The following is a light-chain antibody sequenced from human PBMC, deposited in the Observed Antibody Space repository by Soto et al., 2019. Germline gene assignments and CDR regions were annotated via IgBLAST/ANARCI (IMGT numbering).Light chain of an antibody. CDR2: AAS. V-gene: IGKV1-39*01. CDR3: QESFSPLYT. Sequence: DIQLTQSPSSLSASVGDRVTITCRASQTIHNFLNWYQQTPGKAPKLLIYAASNLRGGVPSRFSGGGSGTDFTLTINSLQPEDFATYSCQESFSPLYTFGRGTMLDI. CDR1: QTIHNF. J-gene: IGKJ2*01.